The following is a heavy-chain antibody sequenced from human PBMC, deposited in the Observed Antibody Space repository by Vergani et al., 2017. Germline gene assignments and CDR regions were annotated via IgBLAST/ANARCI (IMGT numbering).Heavy chain of an antibody. CDR3: ARILRYFDWLCFDY. Sequence: EVQLVESGGGLVQPGGSLRLSCAASGFTFSDHYMDWVHPAPGKGLEWVGRTRNKANSYTTEYAASVKGRCTISRDDSKNSLYLQMNSLKTEDTAVYYCARILRYFDWLCFDYWGQGTLVTVSS. CDR1: GFTFSDHY. V-gene: IGHV3-72*01. D-gene: IGHD3-9*01. CDR2: TRNKANSYTT. J-gene: IGHJ4*02.